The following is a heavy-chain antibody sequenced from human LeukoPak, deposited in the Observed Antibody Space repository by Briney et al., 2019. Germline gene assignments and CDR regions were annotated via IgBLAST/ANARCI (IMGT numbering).Heavy chain of an antibody. CDR2: INHSGST. J-gene: IGHJ4*02. CDR3: ARGQGGG. Sequence: KAGGSLRLSCAASGFTVSSNYMSWVRQPPGKGLEWIGEINHSGSTNYNPSLKSRVTISVDTSKNQFSLKLSSVTAADTAVYYCARGQGGGWGQGTLVTVSS. D-gene: IGHD3-16*01. CDR1: GFTVSSNY. V-gene: IGHV4-34*01.